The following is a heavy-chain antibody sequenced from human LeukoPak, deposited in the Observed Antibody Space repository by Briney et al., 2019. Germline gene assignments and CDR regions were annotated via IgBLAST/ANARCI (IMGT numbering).Heavy chain of an antibody. J-gene: IGHJ6*02. V-gene: IGHV3-7*01. CDR2: IKEDGSEK. CDR3: ARDDTMDV. CDR1: GFIFTDYW. Sequence: PGGSLRLSCAASGFIFTDYWMYWVRQAPGKGLAWVANIKEDGSEKNYVDSVKGRFTISRDNAKNSLYLQIDSLRAEDTAVYYCARDDTMDVWGQGTTVTVSS.